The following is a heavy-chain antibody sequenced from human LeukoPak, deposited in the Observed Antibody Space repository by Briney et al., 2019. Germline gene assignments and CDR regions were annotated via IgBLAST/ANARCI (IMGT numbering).Heavy chain of an antibody. D-gene: IGHD2-15*01. CDR3: ARDLFGSRVGYYMDV. J-gene: IGHJ6*03. V-gene: IGHV1-2*02. Sequence: ASVKVSCKASGYTFTGYYMHWVRQAPGRGLEWMGWINPNSGGTNYAQKFQGRVTMTRDTSISTAYMELSRLRSDDTAVYYCARDLFGSRVGYYMDVWGKGTTVTVSS. CDR1: GYTFTGYY. CDR2: INPNSGGT.